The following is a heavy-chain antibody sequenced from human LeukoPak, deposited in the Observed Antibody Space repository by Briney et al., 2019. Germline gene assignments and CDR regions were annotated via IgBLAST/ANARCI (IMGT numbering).Heavy chain of an antibody. CDR3: AREFDYGCAY. D-gene: IGHD3-10*01. J-gene: IGHJ4*02. CDR1: GFTFSSYS. CDR2: ISSSSSHI. Sequence: KTGGSLRLSCAASGFTFSSYSMTWVRQAPGKGLEWVSSISSSSSHIYYADSVKGRFTISRDNAKNSLYLQMNSLRAEDTAVYYCAREFDYGCAYWGQGTLVTVSS. V-gene: IGHV3-21*01.